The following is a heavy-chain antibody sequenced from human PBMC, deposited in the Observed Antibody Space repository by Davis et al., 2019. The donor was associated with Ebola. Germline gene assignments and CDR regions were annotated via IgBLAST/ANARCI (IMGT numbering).Heavy chain of an antibody. Sequence: ASVKVSCKASGYTFKNYAISWVRQAPGQGLEWMGWITAYNDNTDYAHKFQGRVTMSTDTSTGTAYMELRSLRSDDTAVYFCARTSIVGTTTTASDIWGQGTKVTVSS. D-gene: IGHD1-26*01. CDR3: ARTSIVGTTTTASDI. CDR1: GYTFKNYA. V-gene: IGHV1-18*01. J-gene: IGHJ3*02. CDR2: ITAYNDNT.